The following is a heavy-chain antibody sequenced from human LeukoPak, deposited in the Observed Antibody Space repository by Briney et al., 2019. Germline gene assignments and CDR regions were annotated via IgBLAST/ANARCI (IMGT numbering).Heavy chain of an antibody. D-gene: IGHD3-10*01. Sequence: PGGSLRLSCAASGFTFSSYSMNWVRQAPGKGLEWVSSISSSSSYIYYADSVKGRFTISRDNAKNLLYLQMNSLRAEDTAVYYCARDLRVAYGSGSYNFDYWGQGTLVTVSS. CDR1: GFTFSSYS. J-gene: IGHJ4*02. V-gene: IGHV3-21*01. CDR2: ISSSSSYI. CDR3: ARDLRVAYGSGSYNFDY.